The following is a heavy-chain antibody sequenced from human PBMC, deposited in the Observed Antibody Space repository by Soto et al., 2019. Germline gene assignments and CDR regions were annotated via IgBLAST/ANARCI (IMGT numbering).Heavy chain of an antibody. Sequence: GGSLRLSCAASGFTFSSYGMHWVRQAPGKGLEWVAVIWYDGSNKYYADSVKGRFTISRDNSKNTLYLQMNSLRAEDTAVYYCARAWSRYCSSTSCYRGLYYYYYYMDVWGKGTTVTVSS. CDR2: IWYDGSNK. J-gene: IGHJ6*03. CDR3: ARAWSRYCSSTSCYRGLYYYYYYMDV. CDR1: GFTFSSYG. V-gene: IGHV3-33*01. D-gene: IGHD2-2*01.